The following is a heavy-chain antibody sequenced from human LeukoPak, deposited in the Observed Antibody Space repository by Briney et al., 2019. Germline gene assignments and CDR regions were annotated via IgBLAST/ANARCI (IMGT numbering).Heavy chain of an antibody. CDR1: GFTFGSYA. CDR2: ISGSGGST. V-gene: IGHV3-23*01. Sequence: GGSLRLSCAASGFTFGSYAMSWVRQAPGKGLEWVSAISGSGGSTYYADSVKGRFTISRDNSKNTLYLQMNSLRAEDTAVYYCAKAGGNWVNYYFDYWGQGTLVTVSS. D-gene: IGHD7-27*01. CDR3: AKAGGNWVNYYFDY. J-gene: IGHJ4*02.